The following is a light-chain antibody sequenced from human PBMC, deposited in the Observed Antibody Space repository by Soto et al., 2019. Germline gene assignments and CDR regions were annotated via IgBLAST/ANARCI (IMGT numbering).Light chain of an antibody. Sequence: DIVMTQSPVYLSVTPGEPASISCISSQSLLYINGYNYLDWYLQKPGQSPQLLICMASDRASGVPDRFSGSGSGTNFTLKVSRVQAEDVGIYYCMPALQTPPAFGQGTKVEI. J-gene: IGKJ1*01. CDR1: QSLLYINGYNY. CDR2: MAS. V-gene: IGKV2-28*01. CDR3: MPALQTPPA.